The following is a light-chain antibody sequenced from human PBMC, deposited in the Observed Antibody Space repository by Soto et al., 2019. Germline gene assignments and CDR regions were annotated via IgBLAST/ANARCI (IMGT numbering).Light chain of an antibody. V-gene: IGKV3D-20*02. Sequence: DIVLTQSPGTLSLSPGDRATLSRRASQSVSTSYLAWYQQKPGQAPRLLIYGASSRATGIPDRFSGSGSGTDFTLTISGLEPDDFAVYYCQLRSDWRITFGQGTRLEIK. CDR2: GAS. CDR3: QLRSDWRIT. CDR1: QSVSTSY. J-gene: IGKJ5*01.